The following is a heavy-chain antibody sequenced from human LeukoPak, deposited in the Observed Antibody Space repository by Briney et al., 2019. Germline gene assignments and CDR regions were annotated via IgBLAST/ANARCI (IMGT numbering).Heavy chain of an antibody. Sequence: PSETLSLTCTVCGGSISSYYWSWIRQPPGKGLEWIGYIYYSGSTNYNPSLKSRVTISVDTSKNQFSLKLSSVTAADTAVYYCAGVGSWYFDYWGQGTLVTVSS. CDR1: GGSISSYY. CDR3: AGVGSWYFDY. J-gene: IGHJ4*02. D-gene: IGHD6-13*01. V-gene: IGHV4-59*01. CDR2: IYYSGST.